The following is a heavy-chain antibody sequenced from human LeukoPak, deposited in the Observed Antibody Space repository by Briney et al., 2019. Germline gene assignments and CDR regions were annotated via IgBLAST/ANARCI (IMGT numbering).Heavy chain of an antibody. CDR3: ARERGSSGWYVGWFDP. J-gene: IGHJ5*02. CDR1: GGTFSSYA. Sequence: SVKVSCKASGGTFSSYAISWVRQAPGQGLEWMGRIIPILGIANYAQKFQGRVTITANKSTSTAYMELSSLRSEDTAVYYCARERGSSGWYVGWFDPWGQGTLVTVSS. CDR2: IIPILGIA. V-gene: IGHV1-69*04. D-gene: IGHD6-19*01.